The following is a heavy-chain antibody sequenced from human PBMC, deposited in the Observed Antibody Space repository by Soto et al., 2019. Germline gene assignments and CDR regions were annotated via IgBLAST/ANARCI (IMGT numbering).Heavy chain of an antibody. Sequence: ASVKVSCKASGYTFTSYDINWVRQATGQGLEWMGWMNPNSGNTGYAQKFQGRVTMTRNTSISTAYMELSSLRSEDTAVYYCASYSSGWGPYYFDYWGQGTLVTVSS. V-gene: IGHV1-8*01. CDR3: ASYSSGWGPYYFDY. CDR2: MNPNSGNT. CDR1: GYTFTSYD. D-gene: IGHD6-19*01. J-gene: IGHJ4*02.